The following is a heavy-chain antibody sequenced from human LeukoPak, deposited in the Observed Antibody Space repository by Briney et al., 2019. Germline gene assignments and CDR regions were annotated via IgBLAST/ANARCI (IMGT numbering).Heavy chain of an antibody. CDR3: AKDLYSMVRGVNGGLDY. J-gene: IGHJ4*02. Sequence: GGSLRLSCAASGFTFDDYAMHWVRQAPGKGLEWVSGISWNSGSIGYADSVKGRFTISRDNAKNSLYLQMNSLRAEDTALYYCAKDLYSMVRGVNGGLDYWGQGTLVTVSS. CDR2: ISWNSGSI. CDR1: GFTFDDYA. D-gene: IGHD3-10*01. V-gene: IGHV3-9*01.